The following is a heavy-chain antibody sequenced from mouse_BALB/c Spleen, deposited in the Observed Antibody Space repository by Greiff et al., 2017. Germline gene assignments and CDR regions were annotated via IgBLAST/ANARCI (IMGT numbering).Heavy chain of an antibody. CDR1: GFNIKDTY. V-gene: IGHV14-3*02. J-gene: IGHJ2*01. Sequence: EVKLMESGAELVKPGASVKLSCTASGFNIKDTYMHWVKQRPEQGLEWIGRIDPANGNTKYDPKFQGKATLTVDKSSSTAYMQLSSLTSEDSAVYYCTRWALITTVGATGGFDYWGQGTTLTVSS. CDR3: TRWALITTVGATGGFDY. CDR2: IDPANGNT. D-gene: IGHD1-1*01.